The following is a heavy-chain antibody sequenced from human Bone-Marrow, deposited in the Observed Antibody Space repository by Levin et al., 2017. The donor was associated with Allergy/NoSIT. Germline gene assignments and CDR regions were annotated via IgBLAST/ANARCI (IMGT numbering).Heavy chain of an antibody. CDR2: MNPNSGNT. CDR3: ARASDCSSTSCYGDHYYYYGMDV. CDR1: GYTFTSYD. D-gene: IGHD2-2*01. V-gene: IGHV1-8*01. Sequence: ASVKVSCKASGYTFTSYDINWVRQATGQGLEWMGWMNPNSGNTGYAQKFQGRVTMTRNTSISTAYMELSSLRSEDTAVYYCARASDCSSTSCYGDHYYYYGMDVWGQGTTVTVSS. J-gene: IGHJ6*02.